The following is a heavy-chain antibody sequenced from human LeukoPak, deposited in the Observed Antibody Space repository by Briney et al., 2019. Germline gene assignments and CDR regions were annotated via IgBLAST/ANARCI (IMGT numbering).Heavy chain of an antibody. CDR1: GFTFSDYA. Sequence: GGSLRLSCAASGFTFSDYAMNWVRQAPGKGLEWVSALSGRGGSTYYADSVQGRFTISRNNYENTLYLQMSRLRAEDTAVYYCAKGDMPIVARALDYWGQGTLVTVSS. J-gene: IGHJ4*02. V-gene: IGHV3-23*01. CDR2: LSGRGGST. D-gene: IGHD5-12*01. CDR3: AKGDMPIVARALDY.